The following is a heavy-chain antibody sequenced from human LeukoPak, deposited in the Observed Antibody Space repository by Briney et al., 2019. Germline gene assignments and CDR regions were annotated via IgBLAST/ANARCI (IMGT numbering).Heavy chain of an antibody. J-gene: IGHJ4*02. V-gene: IGHV3-30*04. CDR3: ARGESGPLDY. CDR1: GFTFSSYA. CDR2: ISYDGSNK. Sequence: GRSLRLSCAASGFTFSSYAMHWVRQAPGKGLEWVAVISYDGSNKYYADSVKGRFTISRDNAKNSLYLQMNSLRAEDTAVYYCARGESGPLDYWGQGTLVTVSS.